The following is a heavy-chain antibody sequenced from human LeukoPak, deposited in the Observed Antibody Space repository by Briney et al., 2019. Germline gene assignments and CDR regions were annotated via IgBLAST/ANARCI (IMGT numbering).Heavy chain of an antibody. CDR2: IIPILGIA. J-gene: IGHJ3*02. CDR1: GGTFSSYT. Sequence: SVKVSCKASGGTFSSYTISWVRQAPGQGLEWMGRIIPILGIANYAQKFQGRVTITADKSTSTAYMELSSLRSEDTAVYYCASLGGTGEFFDAFDIWGQGTMVTVSS. V-gene: IGHV1-69*02. CDR3: ASLGGTGEFFDAFDI. D-gene: IGHD3-16*01.